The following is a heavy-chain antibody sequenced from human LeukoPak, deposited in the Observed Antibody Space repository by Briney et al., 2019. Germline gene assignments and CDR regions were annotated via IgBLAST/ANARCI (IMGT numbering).Heavy chain of an antibody. V-gene: IGHV3-73*01. CDR3: TRRGGEHDF. Sequence: GGSLRLSCAASGFTFSGSAMRWVRQASGKGLEWVGRIRSKANAYATAYADSVKGRFTISRDDSKNTAYLQMNRLKNEDTAVYYFTRRGGEHDFRGQGTLVTVFS. D-gene: IGHD4-17*01. J-gene: IGHJ4*02. CDR1: GFTFSGSA. CDR2: IRSKANAYAT.